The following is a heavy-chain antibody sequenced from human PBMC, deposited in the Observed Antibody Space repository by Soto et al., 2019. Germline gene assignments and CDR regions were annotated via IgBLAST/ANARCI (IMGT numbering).Heavy chain of an antibody. D-gene: IGHD3-10*01. Sequence: EVQLLESGGGLVQPGGSLRLSCAASGFTFSHFAMSWVRQAPGKGLEWVSTLSGGDDSTYYADSVKDRLTISRDNSKKTVYLQLKRLRAEDTAVYYCAKKYHYGSGNYLYYFDYWGQGTLVTVSS. V-gene: IGHV3-23*01. CDR3: AKKYHYGSGNYLYYFDY. J-gene: IGHJ4*02. CDR2: LSGGDDST. CDR1: GFTFSHFA.